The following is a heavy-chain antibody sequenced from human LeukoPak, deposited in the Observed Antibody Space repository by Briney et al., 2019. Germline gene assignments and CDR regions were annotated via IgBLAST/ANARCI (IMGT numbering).Heavy chain of an antibody. J-gene: IGHJ6*03. V-gene: IGHV4-59*01. CDR3: ARVPGRRSYYYYYYMDV. Sequence: SETLSLTCTVSGGAISSYYWSWIRQPPGKGLEWIGYIYYSGSTNYNPSLKSRVTISVDTSKNQFSLKLSSVTAADTAVYYCARVPGRRSYYYYYYMDVWGKGTTVTVSS. D-gene: IGHD1-1*01. CDR2: IYYSGST. CDR1: GGAISSYY.